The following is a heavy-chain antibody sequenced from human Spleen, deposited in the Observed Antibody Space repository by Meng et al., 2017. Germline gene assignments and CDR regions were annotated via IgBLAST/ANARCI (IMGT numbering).Heavy chain of an antibody. D-gene: IGHD4-11*01. J-gene: IGHJ4*02. CDR2: INHSGST. CDR3: ARGPTTMAHDFDY. Sequence: VRRPLWVAVWSKPSGSLSLPFVVSGGSFSDYYLSWIRQPPGKGLGWIGEINHSGSTNYNPSLESRATISVDTSQNNLSLKLSSVTAADSAVYYCARGPTTMAHDFDYWGQGTLVTVSS. V-gene: IGHV4-34*01. CDR1: GGSFSDYY.